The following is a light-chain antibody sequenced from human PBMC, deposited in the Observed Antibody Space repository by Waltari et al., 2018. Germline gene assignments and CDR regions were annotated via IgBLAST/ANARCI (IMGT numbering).Light chain of an antibody. CDR1: QRVTTY. J-gene: IGKJ4*01. Sequence: EIVMTQSPATLSLSPGERATPSCRASQRVTTYLGWSQQQPGQAPRLLIYDASKRATGIPARFSGSGSGTDFTLTISNLEPEDFAIYYCHQRSSWPLTFGGGTRVEI. CDR3: HQRSSWPLT. V-gene: IGKV3-11*01. CDR2: DAS.